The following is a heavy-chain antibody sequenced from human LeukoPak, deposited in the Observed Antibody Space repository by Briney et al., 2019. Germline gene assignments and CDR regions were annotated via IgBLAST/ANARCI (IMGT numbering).Heavy chain of an antibody. CDR3: ARDIRVGNNWFDP. V-gene: IGHV1-2*02. J-gene: IGHJ5*02. Sequence: ASVKVSCKASGYTFTSYGMNWVRQAPGQGLEWMGWINPNSGGTNYAQKFQGRVTMTRDTSISTAYMELSRLRSDDTAVYYCARDIRVGNNWFDPWGQGTLVTVSS. D-gene: IGHD1-26*01. CDR1: GYTFTSYG. CDR2: INPNSGGT.